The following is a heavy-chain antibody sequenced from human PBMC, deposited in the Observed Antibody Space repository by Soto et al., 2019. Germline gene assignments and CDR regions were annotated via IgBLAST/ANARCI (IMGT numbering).Heavy chain of an antibody. D-gene: IGHD3-3*01. CDR3: AKGGYYAES. CDR2: ISGSSSSK. J-gene: IGHJ5*02. CDR1: GFTFRSYS. Sequence: GSLRLSCAASGFTFRSYSMNWVRQAPGKGLEWVSYISGSSSSKYYADSVKGRFTISRDNAKNTLYLQMNSLRAEDTAVYFCAKGGYYAESWGQGALVTVSS. V-gene: IGHV3-48*01.